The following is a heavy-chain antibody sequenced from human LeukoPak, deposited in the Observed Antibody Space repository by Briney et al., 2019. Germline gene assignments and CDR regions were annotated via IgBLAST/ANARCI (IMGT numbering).Heavy chain of an antibody. CDR3: ARASIVGDFWSGYFDY. CDR2: IYSGGST. J-gene: IGHJ4*02. Sequence: GGSLRLSCAASGFTVSSNYMSWVRQAPGKGLEWVSVIYSGGSTYYADSVKGRFTISRDNSKNTLYLQMNSLRAEDTAVYYCARASIVGDFWSGYFDYWGQGTLVTVSS. V-gene: IGHV3-53*01. D-gene: IGHD3-3*01. CDR1: GFTVSSNY.